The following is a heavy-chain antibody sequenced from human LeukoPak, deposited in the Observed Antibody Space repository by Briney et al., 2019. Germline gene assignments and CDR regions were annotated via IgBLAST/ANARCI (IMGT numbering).Heavy chain of an antibody. J-gene: IGHJ5*02. V-gene: IGHV4-34*01. CDR1: GGSFSGYY. Sequence: SETLSLTCAVYGGSFSGYYWSWIRQPPGKGLEWIGEINHSGSTNYNPSLKSRVTMSVDTSKNRFSLKVSSVTAADTAVYYCARVNSETTLTRGWFDPWGQGTLVTVSS. D-gene: IGHD4-17*01. CDR3: ARVNSETTLTRGWFDP. CDR2: INHSGST.